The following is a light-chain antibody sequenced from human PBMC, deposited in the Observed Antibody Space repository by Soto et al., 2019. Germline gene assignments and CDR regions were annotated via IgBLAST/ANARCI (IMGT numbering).Light chain of an antibody. CDR1: QSISSY. CDR2: AES. J-gene: IGKJ2*01. CDR3: QQSYSTQYT. V-gene: IGKV1-39*01. Sequence: DIQMTQSPSSLSASVGDRVTITCRASQSISSYLNWYQQKPGKAPKLLIYAESILQSGVPSRFSCSGSGSYVTVTISSLQPEDFATYYCQQSYSTQYTFCEGTNVEIK.